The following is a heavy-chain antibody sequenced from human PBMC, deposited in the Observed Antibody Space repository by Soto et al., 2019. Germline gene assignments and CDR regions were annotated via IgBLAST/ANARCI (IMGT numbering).Heavy chain of an antibody. CDR3: AKEYSSGWDYDGMEV. Sequence: QVQLVESGGGVVQPGRSLRLSCAASGFTFSSYGMHWVRQAPGKGLEWVAVISYDGSNKYYADSVKGRFTISRDNSKNTLYLQMNSLRAEDTAVYYCAKEYSSGWDYDGMEVWGQGTTVTVSS. J-gene: IGHJ6*02. V-gene: IGHV3-30*18. CDR1: GFTFSSYG. D-gene: IGHD6-19*01. CDR2: ISYDGSNK.